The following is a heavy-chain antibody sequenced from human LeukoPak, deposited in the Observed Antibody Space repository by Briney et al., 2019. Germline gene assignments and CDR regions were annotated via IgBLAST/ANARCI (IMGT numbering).Heavy chain of an antibody. CDR1: GFTFSRHW. J-gene: IGHJ6*02. Sequence: PGGSLRLSCTASGFTFSRHWMHWVRQAPEKGLEWVSRISNDGKNIAYADSVKDRFTISRDNAKNTLYLEINSLGTEDTAVYYCARRPTASAERGMDVWGHGTTVIVSS. D-gene: IGHD6-25*01. V-gene: IGHV3-74*01. CDR3: ARRPTASAERGMDV. CDR2: ISNDGKNI.